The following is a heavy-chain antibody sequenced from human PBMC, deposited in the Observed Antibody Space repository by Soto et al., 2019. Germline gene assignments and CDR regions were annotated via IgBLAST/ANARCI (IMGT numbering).Heavy chain of an antibody. CDR2: ISSSDTYI. D-gene: IGHD6-19*01. Sequence: EVHLVESGGGLVKPGGSLRLSCAASGFTFSTYTMNWVRQAPGKGLEWVSSISSSDTYIYYADSVKGQFTISRDNAKNSLYLQMNSLRAEDTAMYYCATDYEAVAGTGLDYWGQGTLVTVSS. CDR3: ATDYEAVAGTGLDY. V-gene: IGHV3-21*01. J-gene: IGHJ4*02. CDR1: GFTFSTYT.